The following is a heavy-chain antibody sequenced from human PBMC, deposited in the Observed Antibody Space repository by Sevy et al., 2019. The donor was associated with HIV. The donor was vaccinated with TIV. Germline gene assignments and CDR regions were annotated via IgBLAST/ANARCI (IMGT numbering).Heavy chain of an antibody. CDR3: ARSSIAALASGFDP. V-gene: IGHV3-23*01. Sequence: GGSLRLSCAASGFTFSSYAMSWVRQAPGKGLEWVSAISGSGGSTYYADSVKGRFTISRDNSKNTLYLQMNSLRAEDTAVYYCARSSIAALASGFDPWGQGTLVTVSS. J-gene: IGHJ5*02. CDR1: GFTFSSYA. D-gene: IGHD6-6*01. CDR2: ISGSGGST.